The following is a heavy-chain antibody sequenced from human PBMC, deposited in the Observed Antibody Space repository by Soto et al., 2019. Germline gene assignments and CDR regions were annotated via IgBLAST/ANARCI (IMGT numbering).Heavy chain of an antibody. CDR2: IDWDDDK. CDR1: GFSLSTSGMC. CDR3: ARIPLIPGWYGMDV. V-gene: IGHV2-70*01. J-gene: IGHJ6*02. Sequence: SGPTLVNPTQTLTLTCTFSGFSLSTSGMCVSWIRQPPGKALEWLALIDWDDDKYYSTSLKTRLTISKDTSKNQVVLTMTNMDPVVTATYYCARIPLIPGWYGMDVWGQGTTVTVSS. D-gene: IGHD6-19*01.